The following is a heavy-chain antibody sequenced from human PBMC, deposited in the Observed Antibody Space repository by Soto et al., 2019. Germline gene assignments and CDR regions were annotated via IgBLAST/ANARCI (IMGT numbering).Heavy chain of an antibody. CDR1: GFTFSSYS. D-gene: IGHD6-13*01. J-gene: IGHJ5*02. CDR3: ARDVRAAGTWWFDP. Sequence: PGGSLRLSCAASGFTFSSYSMNWVRQAPGKGLEWVSSISSSSSYIYYADSVKGRFTISRDNAKNSLYLQMNSLRAEDTAVYYCARDVRAAGTWWFDPWGQGTLVTVS. CDR2: ISSSSSYI. V-gene: IGHV3-21*01.